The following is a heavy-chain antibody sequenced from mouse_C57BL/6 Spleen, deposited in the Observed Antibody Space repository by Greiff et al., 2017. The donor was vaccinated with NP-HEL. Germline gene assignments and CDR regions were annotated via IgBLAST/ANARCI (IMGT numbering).Heavy chain of an antibody. V-gene: IGHV1-52*01. D-gene: IGHD1-1*01. CDR2: IDPSDSEN. Sequence: QVQLQQPGAELVRPGSSVKLSCKASGYTFTSYWMHWVQQRPIQGLEWIGNIDPSDSENHYNQKFKDKATLTVDKSSSTAYMQLSSLTAEDSAVYYCARGTITTVVATDYWGQGTTLTVSS. J-gene: IGHJ2*01. CDR1: GYTFTSYW. CDR3: ARGTITTVVATDY.